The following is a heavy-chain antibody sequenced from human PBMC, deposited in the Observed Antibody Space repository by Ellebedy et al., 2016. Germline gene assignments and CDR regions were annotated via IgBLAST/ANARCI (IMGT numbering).Heavy chain of an antibody. CDR3: ARKYCSSTSCYTGRRSDPPNPGWFNP. CDR2: IYHSGST. CDR1: GGSFSGYY. V-gene: IGHV4-34*01. Sequence: SETLSLXXAVYGGSFSGYYWSWIRQPPGKGLEWIGEIYHSGSTNYNPSLKSRVTISVDKSKNQFSLKLSSVTAADTAVYYCARKYCSSTSCYTGRRSDPPNPGWFNPWGQGTLVTVSS. J-gene: IGHJ5*02. D-gene: IGHD2-2*02.